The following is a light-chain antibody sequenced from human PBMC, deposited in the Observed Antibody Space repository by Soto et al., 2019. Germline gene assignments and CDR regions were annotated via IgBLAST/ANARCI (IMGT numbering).Light chain of an antibody. Sequence: DIQMTQSPSTLSGSVGDRVTITCRASQTISSWLAWYQQKPGKAPKLPIYKASSLESGVPSRFSGSGSGTEFTLTISSLQPDDFATYYCQQYNSYPWTFGQGTKVDIK. CDR1: QTISSW. V-gene: IGKV1-5*03. CDR3: QQYNSYPWT. CDR2: KAS. J-gene: IGKJ1*01.